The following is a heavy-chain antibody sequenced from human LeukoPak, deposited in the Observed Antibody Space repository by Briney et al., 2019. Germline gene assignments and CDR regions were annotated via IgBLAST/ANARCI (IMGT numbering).Heavy chain of an antibody. V-gene: IGHV3-7*01. J-gene: IGHJ1*01. CDR1: GFNFRSYW. D-gene: IGHD3-22*01. CDR2: IKEDGSEE. Sequence: PGGSLRLSCAASGFNFRSYWMSWVRQSPGKGLDWVANIKEDGSEEFYVDSVKGRFTISRENAKNSLYLQMNSLSAEDTAVYYCARGAYYYDSSPKYFQHWGQGTLVTVSS. CDR3: ARGAYYYDSSPKYFQH.